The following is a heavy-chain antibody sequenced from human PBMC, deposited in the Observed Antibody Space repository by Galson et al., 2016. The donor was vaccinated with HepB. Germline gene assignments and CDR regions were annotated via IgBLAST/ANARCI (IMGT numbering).Heavy chain of an antibody. Sequence: SLRLSCAASGFTFSSFSMTWVRQALGKGLEWVSYISESGSTHYYADSVKGRFTISRDNAKNSVYLQMNSLRDEDTAVYYCAVWSPHLSESSGSWGQGARVTVSS. CDR3: AVWSPHLSESSGS. V-gene: IGHV3-48*02. J-gene: IGHJ5*02. CDR1: GFTFSSFS. CDR2: ISESGSTH. D-gene: IGHD3-22*01.